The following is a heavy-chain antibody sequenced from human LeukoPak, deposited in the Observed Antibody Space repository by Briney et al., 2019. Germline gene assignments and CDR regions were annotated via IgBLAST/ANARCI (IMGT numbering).Heavy chain of an antibody. D-gene: IGHD5-24*01. J-gene: IGHJ4*02. Sequence: PGGSLRLSCAASGFTFSSYWMSWVRQAPGKGLEWVANIKQDGSEKYYVDSVKGRFTISRDNAKNSLYPQMNSLRAEDTAVYYCARDGGRRDGYNLMGWGQGTLVTVSS. CDR3: ARDGGRRDGYNLMG. CDR1: GFTFSSYW. V-gene: IGHV3-7*01. CDR2: IKQDGSEK.